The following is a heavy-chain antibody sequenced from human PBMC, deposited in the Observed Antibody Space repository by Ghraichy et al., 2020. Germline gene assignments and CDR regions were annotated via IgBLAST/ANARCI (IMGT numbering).Heavy chain of an antibody. CDR1: GGSFSGYY. V-gene: IGHV4-34*01. CDR3: ARQGVTTFWYFDL. J-gene: IGHJ2*01. Sequence: EALNISCAVYGGSFSGYYWSWIRQPPGKGLEWIGEINHSGSTNYNPSLKSRVTISVDTSKNQFSLKLSSVTAADTAVYYCARQGVTTFWYFDLWGRGTLVTVSS. D-gene: IGHD4-17*01. CDR2: INHSGST.